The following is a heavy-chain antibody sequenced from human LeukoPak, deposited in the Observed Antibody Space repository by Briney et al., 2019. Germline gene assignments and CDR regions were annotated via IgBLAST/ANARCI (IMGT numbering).Heavy chain of an antibody. CDR3: ARQSYYYDSSAHFDY. J-gene: IGHJ4*02. D-gene: IGHD3-22*01. V-gene: IGHV4-31*03. CDR2: IYYSGST. Sequence: IPSETLSLTCTVSGGSISSGGYYWSWIRQHPGKGLEWIGYIYYSGSTYYNPSLKSRVTISVDTSKNQFSLKLSSVTAADTAVYYCARQSYYYDSSAHFDYWGQGTLVTVSS. CDR1: GGSISSGGYY.